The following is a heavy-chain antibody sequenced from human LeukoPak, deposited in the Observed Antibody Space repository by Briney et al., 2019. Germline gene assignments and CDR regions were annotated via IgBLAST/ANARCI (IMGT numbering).Heavy chain of an antibody. D-gene: IGHD2-21*02. J-gene: IGHJ5*02. CDR1: GGTFSSYA. CDR2: IIPIFGTA. V-gene: IGHV1-69*13. Sequence: SVKVSCRASGGTFSSYAISWVRQAPGQGLEWMGGIIPIFGTANYAQKFQGRVTITADESTSTAYMELSSLRSEDTAVYYCARDSYCGGDCYPRYNWFDPWGQGTLVTVSS. CDR3: ARDSYCGGDCYPRYNWFDP.